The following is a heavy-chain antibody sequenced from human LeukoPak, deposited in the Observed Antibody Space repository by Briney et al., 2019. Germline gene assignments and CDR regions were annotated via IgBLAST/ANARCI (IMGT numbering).Heavy chain of an antibody. Sequence: SVKVSCKASGYTLTGYYMHWVRQAPGQGLEWMGWINPNSGGTNYAQKFQGRVTMTRDTSISTAYMELSRLRSDDTAVYYCARGDVVVIGPFDYWGQGTLVTVSS. CDR3: ARGDVVVIGPFDY. CDR2: INPNSGGT. D-gene: IGHD2-21*01. V-gene: IGHV1-2*02. J-gene: IGHJ4*02. CDR1: GYTLTGYY.